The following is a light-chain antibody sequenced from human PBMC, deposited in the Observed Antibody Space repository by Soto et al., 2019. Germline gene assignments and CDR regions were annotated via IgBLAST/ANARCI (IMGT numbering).Light chain of an antibody. Sequence: EIVLTQSPGTLSLSPGERATLSCRASQSVSSSYLAWYQQKPGQAPRLLIYGASSRATGIPDRFSGSGSGTDFTITISRLEPEDFALYYCQQYGSSPGYTCGEGTKLEIK. CDR1: QSVSSSY. CDR3: QQYGSSPGYT. CDR2: GAS. J-gene: IGKJ2*01. V-gene: IGKV3-20*01.